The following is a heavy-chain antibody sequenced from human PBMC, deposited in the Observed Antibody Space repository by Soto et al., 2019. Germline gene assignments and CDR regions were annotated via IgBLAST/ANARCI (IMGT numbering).Heavy chain of an antibody. J-gene: IGHJ3*02. CDR1: GGTFSSFA. D-gene: IGHD3-22*01. CDR3: ARSTYYYHSSGYYGRPWGAYDI. Sequence: SVKVSCKASGGTFSSFAISWVRQAPGQGLEWMGGSIPMFGTANYAQKFQGRVTISADESTSTAYMELSSLRSEDTAVYFCARSTYYYHSSGYYGRPWGAYDIWGQGTVVTVSS. V-gene: IGHV1-69*13. CDR2: SIPMFGTA.